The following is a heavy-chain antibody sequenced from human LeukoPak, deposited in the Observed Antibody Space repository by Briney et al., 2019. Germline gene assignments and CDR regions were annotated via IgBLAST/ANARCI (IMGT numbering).Heavy chain of an antibody. CDR2: IYTSGST. CDR3: ARDLYYDSSGYYYGDDAFDI. J-gene: IGHJ3*02. Sequence: PSETLSLTCTVSGGSISSYYWSWIRQPAGKGLEWIGRIYTSGSTNYNPSLKSRVTISVDTSKNQFSLKLSSVTAADTAVYYCARDLYYDSSGYYYGDDAFDIWGQGTMVTVSS. V-gene: IGHV4-4*07. D-gene: IGHD3-22*01. CDR1: GGSISSYY.